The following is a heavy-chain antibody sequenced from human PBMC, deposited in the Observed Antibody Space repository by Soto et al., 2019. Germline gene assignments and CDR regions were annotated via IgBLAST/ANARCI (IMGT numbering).Heavy chain of an antibody. CDR2: IYYSGST. J-gene: IGHJ5*02. D-gene: IGHD6-6*01. CDR3: ARKRGLVWWFDP. CDR1: GGSISSYY. V-gene: IGHV4-59*01. Sequence: SEILSLTCTVSGGSISSYYWSWIRQPPGKGLEWIGYIYYSGSTNYNPSLKSRVTISVDTSKNQFSLKLSSVTAADTAVYYCARKRGLVWWFDPWGQGTLVTVSS.